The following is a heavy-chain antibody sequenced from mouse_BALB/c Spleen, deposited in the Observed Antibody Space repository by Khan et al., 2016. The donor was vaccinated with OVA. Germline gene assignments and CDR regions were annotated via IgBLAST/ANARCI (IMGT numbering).Heavy chain of an antibody. CDR2: IWAGGGT. CDR1: GFSLTSYG. J-gene: IGHJ2*01. CDR3: ARLDDI. D-gene: IGHD1-3*01. V-gene: IGHV2-9*02. Sequence: QVQLKESGPGLVTPSPSLSITCTVSGFSLTSYGVHWVHQPPGKGLEWLGVIWAGGGTNYNSDLMSRRSISKDNSKSKVFIKMNSLQTDDTAMYYCARLDDIWGQGTTLTVSS.